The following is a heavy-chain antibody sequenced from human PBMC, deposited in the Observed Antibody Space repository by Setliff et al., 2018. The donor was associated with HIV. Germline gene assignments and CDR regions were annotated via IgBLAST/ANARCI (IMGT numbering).Heavy chain of an antibody. D-gene: IGHD2-21*02. Sequence: SETLSLTCTVSGASISSGSYYWSWIRQPAGKGLEWIGHIYTSGASNYNPSLKSRLTISLDTSKNHFSLKLSSVTAADTAAYYCARGQGCGGGCHYAFEMWGQGTMVTVSS. CDR1: GASISSGSYY. V-gene: IGHV4-61*09. CDR3: ARGQGCGGGCHYAFEM. J-gene: IGHJ3*02. CDR2: IYTSGAS.